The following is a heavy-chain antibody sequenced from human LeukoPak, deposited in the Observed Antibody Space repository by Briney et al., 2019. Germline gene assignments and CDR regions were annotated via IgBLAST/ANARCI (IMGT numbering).Heavy chain of an antibody. Sequence: SETLSLTCTVSGGSISSGGYYWSWIRQHPGKGLEWIGYIYYSGSTYYHPSLKSRVTISVDTSKNQFSLKLSSVTAADTAVYYCARGGYCSGGSCLQDPLNCFDPWGQGTLVTVSS. V-gene: IGHV4-31*03. D-gene: IGHD2-15*01. CDR2: IYYSGST. CDR3: ARGGYCSGGSCLQDPLNCFDP. CDR1: GGSISSGGYY. J-gene: IGHJ5*02.